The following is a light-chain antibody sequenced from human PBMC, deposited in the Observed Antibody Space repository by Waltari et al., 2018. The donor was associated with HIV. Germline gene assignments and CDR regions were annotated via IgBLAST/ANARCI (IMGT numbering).Light chain of an antibody. CDR2: DDS. V-gene: IGLV3-21*02. CDR1: DIGSKT. J-gene: IGLJ2*01. Sequence: SYVLTQPPSESVAPGQTARVACGGKDIGSKTVPWYQQRPGQAPVLVVYDDSDRPSGIPERFSGSNSENMATLTISRVEAGDEADYYCQVWDTGSDQVVFGGGTKLTVL. CDR3: QVWDTGSDQVV.